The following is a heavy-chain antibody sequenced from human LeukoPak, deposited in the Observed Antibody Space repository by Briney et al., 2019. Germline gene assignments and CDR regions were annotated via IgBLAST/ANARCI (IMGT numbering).Heavy chain of an antibody. CDR1: GGSISGYY. J-gene: IGHJ4*02. V-gene: IGHV4-59*01. CDR3: ARFSKYSDTSAHYLDY. Sequence: SETLSLTCTVSGGSISGYYWSWVRQSPEKGLESIGFIYYTGTTYYNPPLKSRLTISIDTSQNQFSLRLTSVTAADTAVYYCARFSKYSDTSAHYLDYWGQGTLVSVSS. D-gene: IGHD3-22*01. CDR2: IYYTGTT.